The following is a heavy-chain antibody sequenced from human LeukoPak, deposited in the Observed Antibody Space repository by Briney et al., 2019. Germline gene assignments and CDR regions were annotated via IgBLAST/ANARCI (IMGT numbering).Heavy chain of an antibody. Sequence: GESLKISCKGSGYSFTTYWIGWVRQMPGKGLEWMGIIYPGDSDTRYSPSFQGQVTISADKSISTAYLQWSSLKASDTAMYYCARHQIVGATRSPFDYWDQGTLVTVSS. D-gene: IGHD1-26*01. V-gene: IGHV5-51*01. CDR2: IYPGDSDT. CDR1: GYSFTTYW. CDR3: ARHQIVGATRSPFDY. J-gene: IGHJ4*02.